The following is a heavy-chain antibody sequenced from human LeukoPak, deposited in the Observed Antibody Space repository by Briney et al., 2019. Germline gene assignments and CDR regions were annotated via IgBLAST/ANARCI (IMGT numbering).Heavy chain of an antibody. CDR2: IYSGGST. CDR1: GFTVSSNY. V-gene: IGHV3-53*01. D-gene: IGHD4-17*01. CDR3: AKRSRAYYFDY. J-gene: IGHJ4*02. Sequence: GGSLRLSCAASGFTVSSNYMSWVRQAPGKGLEWVSVIYSGGSTYYADSVKGRFTISRDNSKNTLYLQMNSLRAEDTAVYYCAKRSRAYYFDYWGQGTLVTVSS.